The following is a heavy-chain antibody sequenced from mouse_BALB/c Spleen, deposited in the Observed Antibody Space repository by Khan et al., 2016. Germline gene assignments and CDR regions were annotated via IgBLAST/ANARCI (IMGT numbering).Heavy chain of an antibody. J-gene: IGHJ2*01. CDR2: TSSGSSTI. Sequence: EVELVESGGGLVQPGGSRKLSCAASGFTFSSFGMHWARQAPEKGLEWVAYTSSGSSTIYYADTVKGRFTISRDNPKNTLFLQMTSLMFEDTAMYYCARKESYYRYDGFDYWGQGTTLTVSS. CDR3: ARKESYYRYDGFDY. CDR1: GFTFSSFG. D-gene: IGHD2-12*01. V-gene: IGHV5-17*02.